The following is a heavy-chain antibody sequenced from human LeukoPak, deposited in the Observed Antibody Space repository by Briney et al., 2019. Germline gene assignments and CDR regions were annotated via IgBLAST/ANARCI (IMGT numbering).Heavy chain of an antibody. CDR2: IIPIFGTA. Sequence: SVKVSCKASGYTFTSYGISWVRQAPGQGLEWMGGIIPIFGTANYAQKFQGRVTITADESTSTAYMELSSLRSEDTAVYYCARLYYYDSSGYDDDYWGQGTLVTVSS. CDR1: GYTFTSYG. V-gene: IGHV1-69*13. J-gene: IGHJ4*02. D-gene: IGHD3-22*01. CDR3: ARLYYYDSSGYDDDY.